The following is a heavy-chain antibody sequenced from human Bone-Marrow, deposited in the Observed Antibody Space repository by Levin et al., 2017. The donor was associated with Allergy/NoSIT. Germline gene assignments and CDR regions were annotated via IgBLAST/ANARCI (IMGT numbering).Heavy chain of an antibody. CDR1: GYTFTSYD. CDR2: MNPNSGNT. V-gene: IGHV1-8*01. J-gene: IGHJ6*02. CDR3: ARAIVVVPAAISHYYYYGMDV. Sequence: ASVKVSCKASGYTFTSYDINWVRQATGQGLEWMGWMNPNSGNTGYAQKFQGRVTMTRNTSISTAYMELSSLRSEDTAVYYCARAIVVVPAAISHYYYYGMDVWGQGTTVTVSS. D-gene: IGHD2-2*02.